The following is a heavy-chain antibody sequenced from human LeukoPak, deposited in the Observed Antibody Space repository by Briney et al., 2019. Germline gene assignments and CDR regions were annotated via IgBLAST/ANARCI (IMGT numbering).Heavy chain of an antibody. CDR3: ARDRYYYYMDV. V-gene: IGHV5-51*01. CDR2: IYPGDSDT. CDR1: GYSFTSYW. J-gene: IGHJ6*03. Sequence: GESLKISCKGSGYSFTSYWIGWVRQMPGKGLEWMGIIYPGDSDTRYSPSFQGQVTISADKSISTAYMELSRLRPDDTAMYYCARDRYYYYMDVWGKGTTVTVSS.